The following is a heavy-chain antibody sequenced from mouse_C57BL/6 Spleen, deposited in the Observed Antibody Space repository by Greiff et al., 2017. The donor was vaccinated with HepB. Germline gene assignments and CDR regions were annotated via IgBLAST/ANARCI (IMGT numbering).Heavy chain of an antibody. CDR1: GYSFTGYF. CDR2: INPYNGDT. Sequence: EVQLQESGPELVKPGDSVKISCKASGYSFTGYFMNWVMQSHGKSLEWIGRINPYNGDTFYNQKFKGKATLTVDKSSSTAHMELRSLTSEDSAVYYCARDYGSSYFDYWGQGTTLTVSS. J-gene: IGHJ2*01. CDR3: ARDYGSSYFDY. D-gene: IGHD1-1*01. V-gene: IGHV1-20*01.